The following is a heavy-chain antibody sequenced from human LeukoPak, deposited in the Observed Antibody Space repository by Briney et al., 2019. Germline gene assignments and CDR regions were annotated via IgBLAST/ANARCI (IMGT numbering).Heavy chain of an antibody. CDR1: GGSFSGYY. V-gene: IGHV4-34*01. CDR2: VNHSGST. Sequence: SETLSLTCAVYGGSFSGYYWSWIRQPPGKGLEWIGEVNHSGSTNYNPSLKSRVTITVDTSKNQFSLKLSSVTAADTAVYYCARSSGSPYYFDYWGQGTLVTVSS. CDR3: ARSSGSPYYFDY. J-gene: IGHJ4*02. D-gene: IGHD1-26*01.